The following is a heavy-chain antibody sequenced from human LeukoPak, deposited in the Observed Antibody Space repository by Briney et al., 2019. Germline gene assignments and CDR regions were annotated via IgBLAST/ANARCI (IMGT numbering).Heavy chain of an antibody. CDR3: ARNFDS. CDR1: GFTFSTYW. Sequence: GGSLRLSCAASGFTFSTYWMHWVRQAPGKGLVWVSRIHSDGSITTYADSVKGRFTISRDNAKNTLHLQMESLRVEDTAIYYCARNFDSWGQGTLVTVSS. CDR2: IHSDGSIT. J-gene: IGHJ4*02. V-gene: IGHV3-74*01.